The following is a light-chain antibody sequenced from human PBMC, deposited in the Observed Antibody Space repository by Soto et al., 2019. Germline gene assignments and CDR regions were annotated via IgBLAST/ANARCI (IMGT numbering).Light chain of an antibody. J-gene: IGKJ1*01. Sequence: DIQMTQSPSTLPASVGDRFTITCRASQSISKWLDWYKPNPGPAPNVLISPATTMQSGVPSRFSGSGSGTEFTITISSLQHDDFSSYYRHQYNSYSFGQGTKVDIK. CDR3: HQYNSYS. CDR2: PAT. V-gene: IGKV1-5*01. CDR1: QSISKW.